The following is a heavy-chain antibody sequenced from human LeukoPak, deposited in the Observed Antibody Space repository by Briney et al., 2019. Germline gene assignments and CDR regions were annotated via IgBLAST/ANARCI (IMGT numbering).Heavy chain of an antibody. V-gene: IGHV1-8*01. D-gene: IGHD3-10*01. CDR3: ARVSMIYGSGSYYGY. J-gene: IGHJ4*02. CDR2: MNPNSGNT. CDR1: GYTFTSYD. Sequence: GASVTVSCKASGYTFTSYDINWVRQAAGQGLEWMGWMNPNSGNTVYAQKFEGRVTMTRNTSISTAYMELSSLRSEDTAVYYCARVSMIYGSGSYYGYWGQGTLVTVSS.